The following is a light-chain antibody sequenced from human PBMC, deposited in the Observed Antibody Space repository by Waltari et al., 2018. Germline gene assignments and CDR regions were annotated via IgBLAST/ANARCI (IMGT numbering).Light chain of an antibody. CDR2: KAS. CDR3: QQYNTYSS. V-gene: IGKV1-5*03. J-gene: IGKJ2*03. Sequence: DIQMTQSPSTLSASVRDTIPSSCRASQGISNYLDWYQQKPGKDPKLLINKASSSGSGVPSRCSGSGSGTEFTLAICSVQPDDFATYYCQQYNTYSSFGEGTKLAI. CDR1: QGISNY.